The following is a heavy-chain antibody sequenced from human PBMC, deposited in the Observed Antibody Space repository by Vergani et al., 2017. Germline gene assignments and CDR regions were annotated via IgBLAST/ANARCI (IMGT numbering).Heavy chain of an antibody. D-gene: IGHD2-21*02. J-gene: IGHJ5*02. Sequence: EVQLVESGGGLVKPGGSLRLSCEASGFTFSNAWMSWVRQAPGKGLEWVGRIKSKTDGGTTDYAAPVKGRFTISRDDSKNTLYLQMNSLKTEDTAVYYCTTDGGGVVTASPWGQGTLVTVSS. CDR2: IKSKTDGGTT. CDR3: TTDGGGVVTASP. CDR1: GFTFSNAW. V-gene: IGHV3-15*01.